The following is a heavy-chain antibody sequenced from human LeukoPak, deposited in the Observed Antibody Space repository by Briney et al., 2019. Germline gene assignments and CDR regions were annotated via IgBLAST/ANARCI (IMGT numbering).Heavy chain of an antibody. CDR1: GFTLSNYW. CDR3: ATIIHYDSSGLDY. V-gene: IGHV3-74*01. CDR2: INSDGSST. Sequence: GGSLRLSCAASGFTLSNYWMHWVRQAPGKGLVWVSRINSDGSSTSYADSVKGRFTISRDNAKNTLYLQMNSLGAEGTAVYYCATIIHYDSSGLDYWGQGTLVTVSS. D-gene: IGHD3-22*01. J-gene: IGHJ4*02.